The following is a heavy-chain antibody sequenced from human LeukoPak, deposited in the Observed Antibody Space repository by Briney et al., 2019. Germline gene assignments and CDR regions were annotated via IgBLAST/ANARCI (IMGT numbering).Heavy chain of an antibody. Sequence: GESLKFSCKGSGYSFTNYWVGWVRQMPGEGLEWMGIIYPGDSDTRYSPSFQGQVTISADKSISTAYLQWSSLKASDTAMYYCARPRSGVSGYFDYWGQGTLVTVSS. CDR2: IYPGDSDT. CDR1: GYSFTNYW. J-gene: IGHJ4*02. V-gene: IGHV5-51*01. CDR3: ARPRSGVSGYFDY. D-gene: IGHD6-19*01.